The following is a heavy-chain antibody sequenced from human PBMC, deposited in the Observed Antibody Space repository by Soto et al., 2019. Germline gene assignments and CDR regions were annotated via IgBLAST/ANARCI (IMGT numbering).Heavy chain of an antibody. Sequence: PSETLSLTCAVSGASFNAYYWSWIRQAPGKGLEWIGEINYSGSSNYNPSLKSRVAMSADRSNNQFSLKVNSVTAADTAIYYCARDANGYKYGSYFDYWGQGALVTVSS. J-gene: IGHJ4*02. D-gene: IGHD5-18*01. V-gene: IGHV4-34*01. CDR3: ARDANGYKYGSYFDY. CDR1: GASFNAYY. CDR2: INYSGSS.